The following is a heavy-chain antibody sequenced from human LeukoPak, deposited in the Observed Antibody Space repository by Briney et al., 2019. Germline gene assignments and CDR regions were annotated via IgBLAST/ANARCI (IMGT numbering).Heavy chain of an antibody. Sequence: GGSLRLSCAASGFTFSHYAMNWVRQAPGQGLEWMGWINTNTGNPTYAQGFTGRFVFSLDTSVSTAYLQISSLKAEDTAVYYCARDLPVGMIVVVHYFDYWGQGTLVTVSS. V-gene: IGHV7-4-1*02. D-gene: IGHD3-22*01. CDR1: GFTFSHYA. CDR2: INTNTGNP. CDR3: ARDLPVGMIVVVHYFDY. J-gene: IGHJ4*02.